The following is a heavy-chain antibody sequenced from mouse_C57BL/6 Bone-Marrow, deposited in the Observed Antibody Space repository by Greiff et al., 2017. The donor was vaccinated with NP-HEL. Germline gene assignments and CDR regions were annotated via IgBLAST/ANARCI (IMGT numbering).Heavy chain of an antibody. J-gene: IGHJ3*01. CDR2: ISSGSSTI. CDR3: AKAYAY. D-gene: IGHD6-5*01. V-gene: IGHV5-17*01. Sequence: EVMLVESGGGLVKPGGSLKLSCAASGFTFSDYGMHWVRQAPEKGLEWVAYISSGSSTIYYADTVKGRFTISRDNAKNPLFLQMTSLRAEDTAMYYCAKAYAYWGQGTLVTVSA. CDR1: GFTFSDYG.